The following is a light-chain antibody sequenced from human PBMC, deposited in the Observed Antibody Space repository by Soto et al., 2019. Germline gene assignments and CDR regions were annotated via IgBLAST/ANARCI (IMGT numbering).Light chain of an antibody. CDR3: SAYTVSRTYV. J-gene: IGLJ1*01. Sequence: QSALTQPASVSGSPGQSITISCTGTISDVGSYNYVSWYQQYPGKAPKLMIYDVSTRPSGVSDRFSGSKSGNTASLTISGLQGEDEADYYCSAYTVSRTYVFGTGTKVTVL. CDR1: ISDVGSYNY. CDR2: DVS. V-gene: IGLV2-14*03.